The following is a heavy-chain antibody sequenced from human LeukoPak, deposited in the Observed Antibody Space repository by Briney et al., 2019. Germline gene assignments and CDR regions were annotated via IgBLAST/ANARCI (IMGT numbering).Heavy chain of an antibody. Sequence: GASMKVSCKASGYTFTSYGISWVRQAPGQGLEWMGWISAYNGNTNYAQKLQGRVTMTTDTSTSTAYMELRSLRSDDTAVYYCARGPPIVATIDSGWFDPWSQGTLVTVSS. CDR3: ARGPPIVATIDSGWFDP. CDR2: ISAYNGNT. J-gene: IGHJ5*02. D-gene: IGHD5-12*01. V-gene: IGHV1-18*01. CDR1: GYTFTSYG.